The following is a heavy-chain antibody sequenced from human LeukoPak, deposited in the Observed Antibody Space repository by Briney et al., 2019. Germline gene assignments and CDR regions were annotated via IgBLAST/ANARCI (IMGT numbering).Heavy chain of an antibody. V-gene: IGHV3-23*01. Sequence: GGSLRLSCAASGFTFTNYAMSWVRQAPGKGLDWVSAISYNGGSTYYSDSVKDRFTISRDNSKNTVYLQMNSLRAEDTAVYYCAKPPNYGAYYYGMDVWGKGTTVTVSS. J-gene: IGHJ6*04. CDR3: AKPPNYGAYYYGMDV. D-gene: IGHD4/OR15-4a*01. CDR2: ISYNGGST. CDR1: GFTFTNYA.